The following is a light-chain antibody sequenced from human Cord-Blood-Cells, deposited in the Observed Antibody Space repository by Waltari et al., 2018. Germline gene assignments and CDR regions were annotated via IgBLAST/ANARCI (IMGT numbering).Light chain of an antibody. CDR3: QQRSNWPPMYT. CDR2: DAS. CDR1: QSVSSY. V-gene: IGKV3-11*01. Sequence: IVLPQFPATPSLSPAERAALACRASQSVSSYLAWYQQKPGQAPRLLIYDASNRATGIPARFSGSGSGTDFTLTISSLEPEDFAVYYCQQRSNWPPMYTFGQGTKLEIK. J-gene: IGKJ2*01.